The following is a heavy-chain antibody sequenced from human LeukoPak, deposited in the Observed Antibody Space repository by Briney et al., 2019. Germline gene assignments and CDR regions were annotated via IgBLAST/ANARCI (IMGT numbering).Heavy chain of an antibody. CDR1: GYTFTSYG. CDR3: AKVRPYNDNSGYFSS. D-gene: IGHD3-22*01. CDR2: INPNSGGT. J-gene: IGHJ5*02. V-gene: IGHV1-2*02. Sequence: ASVKVSCKASGYTFTSYGISWVRQAPGQGLEWMGWINPNSGGTHYAQKFQGGVTMTRDTSISTAYMELSSLRSDDTAIYYCAKVRPYNDNSGYFSSWGQGTLVTVSS.